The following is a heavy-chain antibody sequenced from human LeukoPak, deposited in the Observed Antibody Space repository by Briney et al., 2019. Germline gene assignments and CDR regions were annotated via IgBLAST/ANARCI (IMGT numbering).Heavy chain of an antibody. J-gene: IGHJ4*02. CDR2: IYYSGST. CDR3: ARAGNRGSYVDY. D-gene: IGHD1-26*01. V-gene: IGHV4-39*01. CDR1: GGSISSSSYY. Sequence: PSETLSLTXTVSGGSISSSSYYWGWIRQPPGKGLEWIGSIYYSGSTYYNPSLKSRVTISVDTSKNQFSLKLSSVTAADTAMYYCARAGNRGSYVDYWGQGTLVTVSS.